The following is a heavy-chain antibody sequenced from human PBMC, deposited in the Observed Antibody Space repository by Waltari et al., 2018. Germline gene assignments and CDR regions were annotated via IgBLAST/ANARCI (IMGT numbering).Heavy chain of an antibody. V-gene: IGHV4-39*07. CDR1: GDSISGSNYY. D-gene: IGHD6-6*01. CDR3: ARDRPGTISSFDP. CDR2: IYSGWSS. Sequence: QLQLQESGPGLVEPSETLSLTCTVSGDSISGSNYYWGWIRQPPGKGLEWIGSIYSGWSSYYNPSLKSRVTISVDTSKNQFSLKLNSVTAADAAVYFCARDRPGTISSFDPWGQGTLVTVSS. J-gene: IGHJ5*02.